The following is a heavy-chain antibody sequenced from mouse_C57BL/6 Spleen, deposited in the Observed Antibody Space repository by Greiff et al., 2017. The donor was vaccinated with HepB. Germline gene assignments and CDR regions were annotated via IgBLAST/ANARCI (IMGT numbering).Heavy chain of an antibody. CDR2: IRNKANNHAT. CDR1: GFTFSDAW. CDR3: TRRGYDYHYYAMDY. D-gene: IGHD2-4*01. V-gene: IGHV6-6*01. J-gene: IGHJ4*01. Sequence: EVKLVESGGGLVQPGGSMKLSCAASGFTFSDAWMDWVRQSPEKGLEWVAEIRNKANNHATYYAESVKGRFTISRDDSKSSVYLQMNSLRAEDTGIYYCTRRGYDYHYYAMDYWGQGTSVTVSS.